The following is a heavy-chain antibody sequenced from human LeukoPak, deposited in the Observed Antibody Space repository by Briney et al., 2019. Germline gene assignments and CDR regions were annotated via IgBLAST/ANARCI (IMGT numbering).Heavy chain of an antibody. Sequence: PGGSLRLSCAASGFTVSSNYMSWVRQAPGKGLEWVSVIYSGGSTYYADSVKGRFTISRDNSKNTLYLQMNSLRAKDTAVYYCATGSWFGELSHFDYWGQGTLVTVSS. J-gene: IGHJ4*02. CDR3: ATGSWFGELSHFDY. CDR2: IYSGGST. CDR1: GFTVSSNY. V-gene: IGHV3-66*01. D-gene: IGHD3-10*01.